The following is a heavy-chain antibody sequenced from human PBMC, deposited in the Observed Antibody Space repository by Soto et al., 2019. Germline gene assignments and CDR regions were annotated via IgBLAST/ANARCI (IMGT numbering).Heavy chain of an antibody. D-gene: IGHD4-17*01. J-gene: IGHJ4*02. V-gene: IGHV4-34*01. Sequence: PSETLSLTCAVYGGSFSGYYWSWIRQPPGKGLEWIGEINRSGSTNYNPSLKSRVTISVDTSKNQSSLKLSSVTAADTAVYYCASTAPYGDYGYWGQGTLVTVSS. CDR3: ASTAPYGDYGY. CDR2: INRSGST. CDR1: GGSFSGYY.